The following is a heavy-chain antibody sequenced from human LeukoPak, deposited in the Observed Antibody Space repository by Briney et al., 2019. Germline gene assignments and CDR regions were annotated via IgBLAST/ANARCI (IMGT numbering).Heavy chain of an antibody. CDR1: GGSSSSYY. CDR3: ARDKKIRKGSGSYSYYYYYMDV. J-gene: IGHJ6*03. V-gene: IGHV4-59*01. CDR2: IYYRGST. D-gene: IGHD3-10*01. Sequence: SETLSLTCTVSGGSSSSYYWSWIRHPPGKGLEWIGYIYYRGSTNYNPSLKSRVTISVDTSKNQFSLKLSSVTAADTAVYYCARDKKIRKGSGSYSYYYYYMDVWGKGTTVTVSS.